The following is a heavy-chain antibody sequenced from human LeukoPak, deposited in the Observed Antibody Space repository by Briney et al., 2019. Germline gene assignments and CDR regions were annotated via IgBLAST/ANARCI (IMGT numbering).Heavy chain of an antibody. Sequence: PSETLSLTCTVSGASISTYYWSWIRQPPGKGLEWLGYINYDGRTRYNPSLKSRISLSLDTSKDHFSLKVSSVTAADTAVYYCARTTGDGSTDYWGQRTLVTVSS. CDR1: GASISTYY. J-gene: IGHJ4*02. D-gene: IGHD3-10*01. CDR3: ARTTGDGSTDY. CDR2: INYDGRT. V-gene: IGHV4-59*01.